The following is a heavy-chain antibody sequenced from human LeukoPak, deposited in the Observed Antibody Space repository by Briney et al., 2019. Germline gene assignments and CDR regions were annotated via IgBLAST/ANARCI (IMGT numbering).Heavy chain of an antibody. D-gene: IGHD2-2*01. V-gene: IGHV3-53*01. CDR2: IYSGGST. J-gene: IGHJ4*02. Sequence: GGSLRLSCAASGFIVSNNYMNWVRQTPGKGLEWVSVIYSGGSTYYADSVRGRFTISRDISKNTLYLQMNSLRAEDTAVYYCAKGFCSSASCHFFDYWGQGILVTVSS. CDR1: GFIVSNNY. CDR3: AKGFCSSASCHFFDY.